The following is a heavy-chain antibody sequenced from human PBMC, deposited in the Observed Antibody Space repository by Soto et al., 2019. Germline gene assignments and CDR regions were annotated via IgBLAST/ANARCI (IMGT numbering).Heavy chain of an antibody. D-gene: IGHD3-10*01. Sequence: ASVKVSCKASGYTFTSYGISWVRQAPGQGLEWMGWISAYNGNTNYAQKLQGRVTMTTDTSTSTAYMELRSLRSDDTAVYYCARDPQLWFGEFDMTYYYGMDVWGQGTTVTVSS. J-gene: IGHJ6*02. CDR2: ISAYNGNT. V-gene: IGHV1-18*04. CDR3: ARDPQLWFGEFDMTYYYGMDV. CDR1: GYTFTSYG.